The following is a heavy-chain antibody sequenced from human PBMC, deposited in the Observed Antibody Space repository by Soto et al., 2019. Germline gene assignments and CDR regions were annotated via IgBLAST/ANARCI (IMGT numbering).Heavy chain of an antibody. J-gene: IGHJ6*02. Sequence: GGSLRLSCTASGFTFGDYAMIWFRQAPGKGLVWVGFIRSKAYGGTTEYAASVKGRFTISRDDSKSIAYLQMNSLKTEDTAVYYCTREYCSSTSCYDYYYYGMEVWGQGTTVTVSS. CDR3: TREYCSSTSCYDYYYYGMEV. V-gene: IGHV3-49*03. CDR1: GFTFGDYA. D-gene: IGHD2-2*01. CDR2: IRSKAYGGTT.